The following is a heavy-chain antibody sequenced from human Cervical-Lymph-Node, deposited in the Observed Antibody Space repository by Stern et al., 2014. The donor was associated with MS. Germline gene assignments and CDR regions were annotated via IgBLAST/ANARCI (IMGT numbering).Heavy chain of an antibody. CDR3: ARRMLWPDAFDI. J-gene: IGHJ3*02. Sequence: EEQLVESGAEVKKPGESLQISCKGSGSSFTSYWIGWVAKMPGKGLGWIGIIHFSNSDPRYSPSSQGQVTMSVDKSISTAYLQWSSLKASDTAMYYCARRMLWPDAFDIWGQGTMVTVSS. CDR2: IHFSNSDP. CDR1: GSSFTSYW. V-gene: IGHV5-51*03. D-gene: IGHD2-21*01.